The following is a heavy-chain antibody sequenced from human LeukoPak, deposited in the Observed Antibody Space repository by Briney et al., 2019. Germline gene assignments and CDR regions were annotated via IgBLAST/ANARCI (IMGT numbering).Heavy chain of an antibody. D-gene: IGHD1-26*01. CDR3: ARDSGGYFGGFDY. Sequence: GGSLRLSCAPSGFTFSSYAMTWVRQAPGKGLEWVSAISGSGGSTYYADSVKGRFTISRDNSKNTLHLQMNSLRAEDTAVYYCARDSGGYFGGFDYWGQGTLVTVSS. J-gene: IGHJ4*02. V-gene: IGHV3-23*01. CDR2: ISGSGGST. CDR1: GFTFSSYA.